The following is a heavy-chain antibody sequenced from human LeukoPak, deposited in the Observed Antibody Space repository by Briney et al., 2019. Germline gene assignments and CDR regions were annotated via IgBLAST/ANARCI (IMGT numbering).Heavy chain of an antibody. Sequence: SETLSLTCAVYGGSFSGYYWSWIRQPPGKGLEWIGEINHSGSTNYNPSLNSRVTISVDTSKNQFSLKLSSVTAADTAVYYCARSRFRGYCSSTSCPGGSSWIDPWGQGTLVTVSS. D-gene: IGHD2-2*01. J-gene: IGHJ5*02. CDR1: GGSFSGYY. CDR3: ARSRFRGYCSSTSCPGGSSWIDP. V-gene: IGHV4-34*01. CDR2: INHSGST.